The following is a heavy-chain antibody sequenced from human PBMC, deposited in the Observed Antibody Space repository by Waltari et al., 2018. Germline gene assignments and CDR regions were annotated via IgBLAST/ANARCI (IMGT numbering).Heavy chain of an antibody. J-gene: IGHJ4*02. V-gene: IGHV1-3*01. CDR1: GYTLTSYA. D-gene: IGHD2-8*01. Sequence: QVQLVQSGAEVKKPGASVKVSCKASGYTLTSYAMNWVRKAPGQRLEWMGWINAGNGNTKYSPNFQVRVTITRDTSSSTAYMELSSLRSEDTAVYYCARDKPNCTNGVCRMGGLDYWGQGTLVTVSS. CDR2: INAGNGNT. CDR3: ARDKPNCTNGVCRMGGLDY.